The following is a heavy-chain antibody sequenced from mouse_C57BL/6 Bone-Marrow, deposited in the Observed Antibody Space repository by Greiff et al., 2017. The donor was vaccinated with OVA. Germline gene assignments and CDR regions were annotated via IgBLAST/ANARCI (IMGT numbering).Heavy chain of an antibody. Sequence: EVKLVESGGGLVQPGGSMKLSCAASGFTFSDAWMDWVRQSPEKGLEWVAEIRNKANNHATYYAESVKGRFTISRDDSKSSVYLQMNSLRAEDTGIYYCTIPIYYYGSSYVFDYWGQGTTLTVSS. V-gene: IGHV6-6*01. D-gene: IGHD1-1*01. CDR3: TIPIYYYGSSYVFDY. CDR2: IRNKANNHAT. J-gene: IGHJ2*01. CDR1: GFTFSDAW.